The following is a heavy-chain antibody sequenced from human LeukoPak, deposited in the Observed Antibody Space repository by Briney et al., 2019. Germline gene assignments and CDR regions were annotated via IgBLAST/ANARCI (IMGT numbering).Heavy chain of an antibody. CDR1: GGSISSGGYY. CDR3: ARGRDYSDY. CDR2: IYYSGST. J-gene: IGHJ4*02. V-gene: IGHV4-31*03. Sequence: PSETLSLTCTVSGGSISSGGYYWSWIRQHPGKGLEWIGCIYYSGSTYYNPSLKSRVTISVDTSKNQFSLKLSAVTAADTAVYFCARGRDYSDYWGQGTLVTVSS.